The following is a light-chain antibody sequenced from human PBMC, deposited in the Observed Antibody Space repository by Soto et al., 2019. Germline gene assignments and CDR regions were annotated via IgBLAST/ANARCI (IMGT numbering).Light chain of an antibody. V-gene: IGKV3-11*01. CDR1: QSVRRY. J-gene: IGKJ5*01. CDR3: QQRNNWPPIT. Sequence: EIVLTQSPATLSLSPGERATLSCRASQSVRRYLAWYQQKPGQAPRLLIYDASTRATGIPARFSGSGSETDFTLTITSLEPEDFAAYYCQQRNNWPPITFGQGTRLEIK. CDR2: DAS.